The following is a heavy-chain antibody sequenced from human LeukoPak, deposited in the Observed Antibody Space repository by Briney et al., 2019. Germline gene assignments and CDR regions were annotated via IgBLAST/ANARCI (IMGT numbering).Heavy chain of an antibody. CDR3: AKFPYYYDSRYDAFDI. CDR2: IRYDGSNK. CDR1: GFTFSSYG. Sequence: GGSLRLSCAASGFTFSSYGMHWVRQAPGKGLEWVAFIRYDGSNKYYADSVKGRFTISRDNSKNTLYLQMNSLRAEDTAVYYCAKFPYYYDSRYDAFDIWGQGTMVTVSS. D-gene: IGHD3-22*01. V-gene: IGHV3-30*02. J-gene: IGHJ3*02.